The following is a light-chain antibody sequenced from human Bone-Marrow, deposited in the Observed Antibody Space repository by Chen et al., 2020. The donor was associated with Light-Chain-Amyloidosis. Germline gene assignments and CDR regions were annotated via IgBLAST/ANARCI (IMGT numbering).Light chain of an antibody. Sequence: QSALTQPASVSGSPGQSITISCTGTSSDVGGDNHVSWYQQHPDKAPKLMIYEVTNRPSWVPDLFSGSKSDNTASLTISGLQTEAEADYFCSSYTITNTLVFGSGTRVTVL. J-gene: IGLJ1*01. V-gene: IGLV2-14*01. CDR2: EVT. CDR1: SSDVGGDNH. CDR3: SSYTITNTLV.